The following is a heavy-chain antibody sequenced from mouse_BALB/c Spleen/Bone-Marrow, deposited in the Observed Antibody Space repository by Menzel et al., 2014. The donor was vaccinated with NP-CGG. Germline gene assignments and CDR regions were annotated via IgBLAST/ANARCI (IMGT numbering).Heavy chain of an antibody. Sequence: VKLVESGAELARPGASVKMSCKGSGYTFTYYTMYWVKQRPGQGLEWIGYINPNSDYTNYNQKFKDKATLTADKSSSTAYMQLSSLTSEDSAVYYCAREVYGSWFAYWGQGTLVTVSA. V-gene: IGHV1-4*01. CDR1: GYTFTYYT. J-gene: IGHJ3*01. CDR3: AREVYGSWFAY. CDR2: INPNSDYT. D-gene: IGHD2-2*01.